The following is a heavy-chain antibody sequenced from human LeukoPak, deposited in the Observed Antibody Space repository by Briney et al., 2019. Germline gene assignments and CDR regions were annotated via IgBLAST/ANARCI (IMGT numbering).Heavy chain of an antibody. CDR1: GYTFTSYG. V-gene: IGHV1-18*01. D-gene: IGHD3-9*01. CDR3: ARDRTYYDILTGYYKDNNWFDP. J-gene: IGHJ5*02. Sequence: ASVKVSCKASGYTFTSYGISWVRQAPGQGLEWMGWISAYNGNTNYAQKLQGRVTMTTDTSTSTAYMELRSLRSDDTAVYYCARDRTYYDILTGYYKDNNWFDPWGQGTLVTVSS. CDR2: ISAYNGNT.